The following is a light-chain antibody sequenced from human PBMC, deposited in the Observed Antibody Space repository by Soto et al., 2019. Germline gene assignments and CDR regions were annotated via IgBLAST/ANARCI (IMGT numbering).Light chain of an antibody. V-gene: IGLV2-14*01. CDR3: SSYTSSSTYV. CDR1: SSDVGGYKY. Sequence: QSVLTQPACVSVSPGQSITISCTGTSSDVGGYKYVSWYQQYPDKAPKLMIYEVSNRPSGVSNRFSGSKSGNTASLTISGLQAEDEADYYCSSYTSSSTYVFGTGTKVTVL. J-gene: IGLJ1*01. CDR2: EVS.